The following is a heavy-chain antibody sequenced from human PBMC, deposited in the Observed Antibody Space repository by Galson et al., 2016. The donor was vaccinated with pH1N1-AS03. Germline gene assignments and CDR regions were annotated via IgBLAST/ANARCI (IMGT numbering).Heavy chain of an antibody. CDR1: GFSLSTTGVG. CDR3: AHRVHGGSSWYSCSFGDMDG. V-gene: IGHV2-5*02. J-gene: IGHJ6*02. D-gene: IGHD6-13*01. CDR2: IYWDDDK. Sequence: PALVKPTQTLTLTCTLSGFSLSTTGVGVGWIRQPPGKALEWLALIYWDDDKRYSPSLKTRLTITKDTSKNQVVLTMTNMDPVDTATYYRAHRVHGGSSWYSCSFGDMDGWGQGTTVTVSS.